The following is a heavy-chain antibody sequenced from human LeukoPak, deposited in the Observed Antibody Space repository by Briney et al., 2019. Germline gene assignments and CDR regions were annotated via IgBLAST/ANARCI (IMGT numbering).Heavy chain of an antibody. V-gene: IGHV3-30*03. Sequence: GGSLRLSCAASGFTFSSYGMHWVRQAPGKGLEWVAVISYDGSNKYYADSAKGRFTVSRDNSKNTLYLQMNSLKTEDTAVYYCTTNPYGPAVYWGQGTLVTVSS. D-gene: IGHD3-10*01. CDR2: ISYDGSNK. CDR1: GFTFSSYG. J-gene: IGHJ4*02. CDR3: TTNPYGPAVY.